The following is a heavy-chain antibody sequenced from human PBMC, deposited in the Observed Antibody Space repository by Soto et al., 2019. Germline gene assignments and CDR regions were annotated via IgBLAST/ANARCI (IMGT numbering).Heavy chain of an antibody. CDR3: AIGAYDDGDLNWFDP. D-gene: IGHD4-17*01. V-gene: IGHV1-3*01. CDR2: INAGNGNT. J-gene: IGHJ5*02. CDR1: GYTFTSYA. Sequence: QVQLVQSGAEVKKPGASVKVSCKASGYTFTSYAMHWVRQAPGQRLEWMGWINAGNGNTKYSQKFQGRVTITRDTSASTAYLELSSLRSEDTAVYYCAIGAYDDGDLNWFDPWGQGTLVTFSS.